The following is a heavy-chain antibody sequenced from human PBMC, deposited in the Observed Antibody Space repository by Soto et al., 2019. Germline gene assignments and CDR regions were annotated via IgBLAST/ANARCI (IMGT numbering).Heavy chain of an antibody. CDR2: ISGSGGST. J-gene: IGHJ6*02. V-gene: IGHV3-23*01. Sequence: EVQLLESGGGLVQPGGSLRLSCAASGFTFSSYAMSWVRQAPGKGLEWVSAISGSGGSTYYADSVKGRFTISRDNSKNTLYLQMNSLRAEDTAVYYCAKGSIVGVPAATTGGMDVWGQGTTVTVSS. D-gene: IGHD2-2*01. CDR3: AKGSIVGVPAATTGGMDV. CDR1: GFTFSSYA.